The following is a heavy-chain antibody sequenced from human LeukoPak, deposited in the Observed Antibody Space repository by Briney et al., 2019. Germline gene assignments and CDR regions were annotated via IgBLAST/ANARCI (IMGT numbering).Heavy chain of an antibody. D-gene: IGHD6-19*01. V-gene: IGHV3-30-3*01. CDR2: ISYDGSNK. Sequence: PGRSLRLSCGASGFTFSSYALHWVRQAPGKGLEWVAVISYDGSNKYYADSVKGRFTISRDNSKNTLCLQMNSLRAEDTAVYYCARDLRSGWHWPLTGDFDYWGQGTLVTVSS. CDR3: ARDLRSGWHWPLTGDFDY. CDR1: GFTFSSYA. J-gene: IGHJ4*02.